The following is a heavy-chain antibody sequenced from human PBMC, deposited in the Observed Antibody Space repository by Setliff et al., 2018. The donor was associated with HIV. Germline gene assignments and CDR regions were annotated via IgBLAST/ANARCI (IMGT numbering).Heavy chain of an antibody. J-gene: IGHJ4*02. CDR2: VYHIGTT. Sequence: SETLSLTCTVSGGSISNYYWSWIRQPPGRGLEWVGYVYHIGTTNYNASFNSRLTISIDTSRSQFSLRLSSVTAADTAIYYCARDQAFGERFFDYWGQGIAVTVSS. V-gene: IGHV4-59*01. CDR1: GGSISNYY. D-gene: IGHD3-10*01. CDR3: ARDQAFGERFFDY.